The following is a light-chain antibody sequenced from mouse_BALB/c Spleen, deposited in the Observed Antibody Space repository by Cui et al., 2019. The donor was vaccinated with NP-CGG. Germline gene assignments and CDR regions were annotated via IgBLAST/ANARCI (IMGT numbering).Light chain of an antibody. Sequence: QAVVTQESVHTTSPGKTVTLTCCSSTGAVTTSNYANWVQEKPDYLFTGLIGGTNNRAPGVPARFSGSLIGDKAALTITGAQTEDEAIYFCALWYSNHWVFGGGTKLTVL. CDR3: ALWYSNHWV. V-gene: IGLV1*01. CDR1: TGAVTTSNY. J-gene: IGLJ1*01. CDR2: GTN.